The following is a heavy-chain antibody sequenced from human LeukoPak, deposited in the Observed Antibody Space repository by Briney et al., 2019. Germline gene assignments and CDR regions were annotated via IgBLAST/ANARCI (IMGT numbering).Heavy chain of an antibody. V-gene: IGHV3-48*03. D-gene: IGHD3-9*01. J-gene: IGHJ4*02. CDR2: ISSGGTTI. CDR3: ARDLMPYVDPEYFDH. Sequence: GGSLRLSCKASGFTFSNFAMNWVRQAPGKGLEWISFISSGGTTISYAESVRGRFTISRDNARNSLFLQMNSLRVEDTAVYYCARDLMPYVDPEYFDHWGQGTLVTVSS. CDR1: GFTFSNFA.